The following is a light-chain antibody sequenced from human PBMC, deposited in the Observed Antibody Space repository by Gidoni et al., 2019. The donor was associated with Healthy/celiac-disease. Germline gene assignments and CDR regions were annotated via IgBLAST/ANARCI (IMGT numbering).Light chain of an antibody. Sequence: EIVLTQSPATLSLSPGARATLSCRASQSVSSYLAWYQQKPGQAPRLLIYDASNRATGIPARFSGSGSGTDFTLTISSLEPEDFAVYYCQQRSNWPRSTFXXXTKLEIK. CDR2: DAS. V-gene: IGKV3-11*01. CDR3: QQRSNWPRST. CDR1: QSVSSY. J-gene: IGKJ2*01.